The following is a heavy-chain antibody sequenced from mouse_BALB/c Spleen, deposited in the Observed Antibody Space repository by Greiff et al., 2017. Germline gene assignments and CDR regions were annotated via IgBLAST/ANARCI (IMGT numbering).Heavy chain of an antibody. CDR3: SRNRDYYGSSPLYAMDY. D-gene: IGHD1-1*01. CDR2: IWSGGST. CDR1: GFSLTSYG. Sequence: VQLQQSGPGLVQPSQSLSITCTVSGFSLTSYGVHWVRQSPGKGLEWLGVIWSGGSTDYNAAFISRLSISKDNSKSQVFFKMNSLQANDTAIYYCSRNRDYYGSSPLYAMDYWGQGTSVTVSS. V-gene: IGHV2-2*02. J-gene: IGHJ4*01.